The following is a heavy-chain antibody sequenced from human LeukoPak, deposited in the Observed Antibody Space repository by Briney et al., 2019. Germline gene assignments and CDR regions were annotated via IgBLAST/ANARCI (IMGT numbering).Heavy chain of an antibody. CDR1: GFTFSNYW. CDR2: IKQDGSEK. CDR3: ARDNGVVHGVYYMDV. D-gene: IGHD3-3*01. Sequence: GGSLRLSCAASGFTFSNYWMTWVRQAPGKELEWVADIKQDGSEKLYVKSVRGRFTISRDNAKMSLFLQMNSLRAEDTAVYYCARDNGVVHGVYYMDVWGKGTTVTVS. J-gene: IGHJ6*03. V-gene: IGHV3-7*01.